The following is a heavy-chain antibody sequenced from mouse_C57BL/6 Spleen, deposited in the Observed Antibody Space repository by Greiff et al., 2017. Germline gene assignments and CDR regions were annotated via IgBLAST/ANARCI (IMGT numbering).Heavy chain of an antibody. CDR3: ARYGGYYPHFDY. V-gene: IGHV1-42*01. CDR1: GYSFTGYY. CDR2: INPSTGGT. D-gene: IGHD2-3*01. J-gene: IGHJ2*01. Sequence: EVQLQQSGPELVKPGASVKISCKASGYSFTGYYMNWVKQSPEKSLEWIGEINPSTGGTTYNQKFKAKATLTVDKSSSTAYMQLKSLTSEDSAVYYCARYGGYYPHFDYWGQGTTLTVSS.